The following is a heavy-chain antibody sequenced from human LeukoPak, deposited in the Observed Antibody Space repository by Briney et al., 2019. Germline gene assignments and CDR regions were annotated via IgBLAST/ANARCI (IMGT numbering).Heavy chain of an antibody. CDR3: ARDRGPRAGFMVREAYDY. Sequence: PGGSLRLSCPVSGITFSGYWVHWVRQAPGKGLVWVSRINTDGSITNYADSVKGRFSISRDNAKNTLYLQMSSLRAEDTAVYYCARDRGPRAGFMVREAYDYWGQGTLVTVSS. J-gene: IGHJ4*02. CDR2: INTDGSIT. CDR1: GITFSGYW. D-gene: IGHD3-10*01. V-gene: IGHV3-74*01.